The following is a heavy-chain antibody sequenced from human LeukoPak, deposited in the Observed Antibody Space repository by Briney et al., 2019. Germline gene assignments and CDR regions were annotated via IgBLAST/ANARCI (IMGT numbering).Heavy chain of an antibody. CDR1: GFTFSSYG. Sequence: GGSLRLSCAASGFTFSSYGMHWVRQAPGKGLEWVAVISYDGSNKYYADSVKGRFTISRDNSKNTLYLQMNSLRAEDTAVYYCAKVKAVPTYYYDSSGYSSPDYWGQGTLVTVSS. J-gene: IGHJ4*02. CDR3: AKVKAVPTYYYDSSGYSSPDY. V-gene: IGHV3-30*18. CDR2: ISYDGSNK. D-gene: IGHD3-22*01.